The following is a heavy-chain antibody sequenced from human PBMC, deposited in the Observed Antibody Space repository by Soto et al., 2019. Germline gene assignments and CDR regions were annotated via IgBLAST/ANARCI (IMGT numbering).Heavy chain of an antibody. CDR3: ARPLVAGNYGMDV. Sequence: SETLSLTCTVSGGSISSSSYYWVWIRHPPGKGLEWIGSIYYSGSTYYNPSLKSRVTISVDTSKNQFSLKLSSVTAADTAVYYCARPLVAGNYGMDVWGQGTTVTVS. D-gene: IGHD6-19*01. CDR1: GGSISSSSYY. CDR2: IYYSGST. V-gene: IGHV4-39*01. J-gene: IGHJ6*02.